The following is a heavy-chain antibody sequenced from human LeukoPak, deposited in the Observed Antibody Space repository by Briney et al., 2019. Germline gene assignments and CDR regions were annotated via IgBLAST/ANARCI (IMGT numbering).Heavy chain of an antibody. D-gene: IGHD3-22*01. V-gene: IGHV3-23*01. CDR1: GFTFSFYA. J-gene: IGHJ4*02. Sequence: GGSLRLSCAASGFTFSFYAMSWVRRAPGKGLEWVSSISSSGDVTFYTDPVKGRFTISRDNSKNTLYLQMNSLRAEDTAIHYCAKDRPNYYESNGHYYKRDGDYWGQGTLVTVSS. CDR2: ISSSGDVT. CDR3: AKDRPNYYESNGHYYKRDGDY.